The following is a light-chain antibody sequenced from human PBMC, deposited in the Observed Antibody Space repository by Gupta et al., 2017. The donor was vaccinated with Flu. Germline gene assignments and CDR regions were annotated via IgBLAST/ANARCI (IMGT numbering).Light chain of an antibody. V-gene: IGKV3-11*01. J-gene: IGKJ2*01. CDR1: QGVGTY. Sequence: IVFTPSPATLSLSPGERTTLSRRGSQGVGTYLAWYQQKPGQTPRLLIYDASNRATGIPARFSGSGSGTDFTLTISSLEPEDFAVYYCQKHSNSPPYTFGQGTGLEI. CDR2: DAS. CDR3: QKHSNSPPYT.